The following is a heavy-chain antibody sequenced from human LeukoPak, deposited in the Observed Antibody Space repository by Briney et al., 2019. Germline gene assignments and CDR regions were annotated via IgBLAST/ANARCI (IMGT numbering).Heavy chain of an antibody. CDR1: GFTFSDYS. V-gene: IGHV3-21*01. Sequence: GALRLSCAASGFTFSDYSMNWVRQAPGKGLEWVSSISRSSRHVYYAGSVKGRFTISRDNAKNSLYLQMNSLRAEGMAVYFCVRDLMGSGSTTAYLHHWGQGTLVTVSS. J-gene: IGHJ1*01. D-gene: IGHD1-1*01. CDR2: ISRSSRHV. CDR3: VRDLMGSGSTTAYLHH.